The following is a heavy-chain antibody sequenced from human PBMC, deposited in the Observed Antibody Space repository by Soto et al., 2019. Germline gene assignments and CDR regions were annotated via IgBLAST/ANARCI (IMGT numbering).Heavy chain of an antibody. CDR3: ATLILDDSVDY. V-gene: IGHV3-33*03. J-gene: IGHJ4*02. CDR1: GFTFSSYG. CDR2: IWYDGSNK. D-gene: IGHD3-3*01. Sequence: GGSLRLSCTASGFTFSSYGMHWVRQAPGKGLEWVAVIWYDGSNKYYADSVKGRFTISRDNSKSTLYLQMNSLRVEDTAVYYCATLILDDSVDYWGQGTLVTVSS.